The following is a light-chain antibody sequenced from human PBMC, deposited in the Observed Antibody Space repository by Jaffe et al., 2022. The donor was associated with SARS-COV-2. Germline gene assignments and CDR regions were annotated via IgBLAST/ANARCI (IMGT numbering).Light chain of an antibody. V-gene: IGLV2-14*01. CDR1: SSDIGGYNY. Sequence: QSALTQPASVSGSPGQSITFSCTGTSSDIGGYNYVSWYQQHSDKAPKLMIYDVSNRPSGVSNRFSGSKSGNTASLTISKLQAEDEADYYCSSYTSSSTLVFGGGTKLTVL. CDR2: DVS. CDR3: SSYTSSSTLV. J-gene: IGLJ3*02.